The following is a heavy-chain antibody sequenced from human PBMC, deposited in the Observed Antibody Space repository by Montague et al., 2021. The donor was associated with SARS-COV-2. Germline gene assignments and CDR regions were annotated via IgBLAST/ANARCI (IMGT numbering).Heavy chain of an antibody. V-gene: IGHV4-39*07. CDR2: IYYSGST. D-gene: IGHD6-13*01. CDR1: GGSISSSSYY. CDR3: ARVGRQQLVRLSGMDV. Sequence: SETLSLTCTVSGGSISSSSYYWGRIRQPPGKGLEWIGSIYYSGSTYYHPSLKSRVTISVDTSKNQFSLKLSSVTAADTAVYYCARVGRQQLVRLSGMDVWGQGTTVTVSS. J-gene: IGHJ6*02.